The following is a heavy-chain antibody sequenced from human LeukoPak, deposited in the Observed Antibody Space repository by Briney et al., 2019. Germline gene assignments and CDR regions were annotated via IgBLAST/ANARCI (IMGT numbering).Heavy chain of an antibody. CDR3: IMAAAIVNAFDI. CDR1: GYSISSGSY. J-gene: IGHJ3*02. Sequence: SETLSLTCAVSGYSISSGSYWGWIRQPPGKGLEWIGSIYHSGSTYYNPSLKSRVTISVDTSKNQFSLKLSSVTAADTAVYYGIMAAAIVNAFDIWGQGTMVTVSS. V-gene: IGHV4-38-2*01. CDR2: IYHSGST. D-gene: IGHD2-2*01.